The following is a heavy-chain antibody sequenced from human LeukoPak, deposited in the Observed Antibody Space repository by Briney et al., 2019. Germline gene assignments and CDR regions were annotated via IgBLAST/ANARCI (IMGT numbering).Heavy chain of an antibody. D-gene: IGHD3-10*02. V-gene: IGHV3-48*03. CDR1: GFTFSSYE. CDR3: AELGITMIGGV. J-gene: IGHJ6*04. CDR2: ISSSGSTI. Sequence: GGSLTLSCAASGFTFSSYEMNWARQAPGKGLEWVSYISSSGSTIYYADSVKGRFTISRDNARDSLYLQMGSLRAEDTGVYYCAELGITMIGGVWGKGTTVTISS.